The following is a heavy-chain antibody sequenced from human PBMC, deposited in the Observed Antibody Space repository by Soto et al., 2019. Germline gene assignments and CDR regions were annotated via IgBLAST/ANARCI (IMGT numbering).Heavy chain of an antibody. J-gene: IGHJ4*02. V-gene: IGHV3-48*03. D-gene: IGHD3-22*01. Sequence: GCLRLPCSASGFIFSSCEMNWVRQAPGKGLEWLSYISSSGSAIYYADSVKGRFIVSRDNAKNSLYLQMNSLRAEDTAVYYCARASEYDSSGYGRPFDTWGQGSLVTVYS. CDR2: ISSSGSAI. CDR1: GFIFSSCE. CDR3: ARASEYDSSGYGRPFDT.